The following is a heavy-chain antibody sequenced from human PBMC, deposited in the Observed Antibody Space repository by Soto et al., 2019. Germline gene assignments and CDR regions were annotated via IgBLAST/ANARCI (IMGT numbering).Heavy chain of an antibody. CDR2: INLRGGTT. CDR1: GYNFTQYY. J-gene: IGHJ4*02. CDR3: ARGPDDSDVPRWDH. Sequence: QVQLVQSGPEVRKPGASVRLSCATSGYNFTQYYIHWVRQAPGQGLEWMGIINLRGGTTEYAHKFRGRVTGTGDTSTRTAYMELSSLRSEDTAVYFCARGPDDSDVPRWDHWGQGTLITVSS. V-gene: IGHV1-46*01. D-gene: IGHD4-17*01.